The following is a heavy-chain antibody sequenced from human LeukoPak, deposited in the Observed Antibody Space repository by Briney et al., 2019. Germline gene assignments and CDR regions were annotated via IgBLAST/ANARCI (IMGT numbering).Heavy chain of an antibody. J-gene: IGHJ5*02. CDR3: ASRNWFDP. CDR1: GGSITSSTYN. Sequence: SETLPLTCTVSGGSITSSTYNWGWIRQPPGKGLEWIGSIYNSGSTFYNPSLKSRVTISIDTSKNQFSLKLSSVTAADTAVYYCASRNWFDPWGQGTLVTVSS. V-gene: IGHV4-39*01. CDR2: IYNSGST.